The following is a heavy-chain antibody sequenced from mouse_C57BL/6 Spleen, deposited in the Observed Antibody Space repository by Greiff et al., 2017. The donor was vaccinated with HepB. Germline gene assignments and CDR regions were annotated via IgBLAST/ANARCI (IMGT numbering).Heavy chain of an antibody. V-gene: IGHV3-6*01. CDR1: GYSITSGYY. CDR3: ARGSYYYGSSY. D-gene: IGHD1-1*01. J-gene: IGHJ2*01. Sequence: EVQLQESGPGLVKPSQSLSLTCSVTGYSITSGYYWNWIRQFPGNKLEWMGYISYDGSNNYNPSLKNRISITRDTSKNQLFLKLNSVTTADTATYYCARGSYYYGSSYWGQGTTLTVSS. CDR2: ISYDGSN.